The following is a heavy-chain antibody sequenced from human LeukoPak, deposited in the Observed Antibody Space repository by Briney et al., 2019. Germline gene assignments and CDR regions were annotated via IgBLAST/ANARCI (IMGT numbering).Heavy chain of an antibody. D-gene: IGHD3-22*01. V-gene: IGHV1-46*01. J-gene: IGHJ4*02. Sequence: ASVKVSCKASGYTFTSYYMHWVRQAPGQGLEWMGIINPSGGSTSYAQKFQGRVTMTRDTSTSTVYMELSSLRSEDTAVYYCARDYAQYYDSSAGSYFDYWGQGTLVTVSS. CDR1: GYTFTSYY. CDR2: INPSGGST. CDR3: ARDYAQYYDSSAGSYFDY.